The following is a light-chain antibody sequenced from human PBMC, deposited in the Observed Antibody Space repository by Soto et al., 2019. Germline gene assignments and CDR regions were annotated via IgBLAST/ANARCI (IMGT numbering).Light chain of an antibody. J-gene: IGLJ3*02. CDR3: CSYAGSSIL. V-gene: IGLV2-23*02. CDR2: EVS. CDR1: SSDVGSYNL. Sequence: QSALTQPASVSGSPGQSITISCTGTSSDVGSYNLVSWYQQHPGKAPKLMIYEVSKRPSGVSNRFSGSKSGNTASLTISGLQAEDEADYYCCSYAGSSILFDGGTKLTVL.